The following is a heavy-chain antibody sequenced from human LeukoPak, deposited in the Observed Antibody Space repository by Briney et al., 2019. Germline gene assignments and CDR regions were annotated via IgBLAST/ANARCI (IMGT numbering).Heavy chain of an antibody. CDR3: AKDSGQDTAMVFNG. Sequence: TGGSLRLSCAASGFTFSSYGMHWVRQAPGKGLEWVAFIRYDGSNKYYADSVKGRFTISRDNSKNTLYLQMNSLRAEDTAVYYCAKDSGQDTAMVFNGWGQGTLVTVSS. CDR2: IRYDGSNK. J-gene: IGHJ4*02. V-gene: IGHV3-30*02. CDR1: GFTFSSYG. D-gene: IGHD5-18*01.